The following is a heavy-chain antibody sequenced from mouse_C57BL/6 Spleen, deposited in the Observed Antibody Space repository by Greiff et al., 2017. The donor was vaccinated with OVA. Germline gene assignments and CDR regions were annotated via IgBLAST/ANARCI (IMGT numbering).Heavy chain of an antibody. Sequence: QVQLQQPGAELVKPGASVKMSCKASGYTFTSYWITWVKQRPGQGLEWIGDIYPGSGSTNYNEKFKSKATLTVDTSSSTAYMQLSSLTSEDSAVYSRARRGYRDYGSQSPFDYWGQGTTLTVSS. V-gene: IGHV1-55*01. CDR1: GYTFTSYW. CDR3: ARRGYRDYGSQSPFDY. J-gene: IGHJ2*01. D-gene: IGHD2-4*01. CDR2: IYPGSGST.